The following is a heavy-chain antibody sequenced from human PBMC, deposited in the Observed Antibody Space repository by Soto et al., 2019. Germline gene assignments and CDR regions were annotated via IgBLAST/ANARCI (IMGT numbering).Heavy chain of an antibody. CDR3: ARGEQYSGRIFDY. CDR1: GDSVSSNSAG. Sequence: PSQTLSLPCAITGDSVSSNSAGWSWVRQSPSRGLEWLGRTYYRSKWYYEYAVSVRGRITINPDTSKNQSSLQLNSVTPEDTAVYFCARGEQYSGRIFDYWGQGTRVTVS. D-gene: IGHD1-26*01. CDR2: TYYRSKWYY. J-gene: IGHJ4*01. V-gene: IGHV6-1*01.